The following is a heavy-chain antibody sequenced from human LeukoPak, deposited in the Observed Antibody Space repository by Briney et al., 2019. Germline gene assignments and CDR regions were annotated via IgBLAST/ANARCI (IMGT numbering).Heavy chain of an antibody. D-gene: IGHD3-22*01. Sequence: ASVNVSCKASGYTFTGYYMHWVRQAPGQGLEWMGRLNTNSDATNYAQEFTGRVTMTRDTSISTAYMELRRLRSDDTAVYYCARDFSSRGYSSYWGQGTLVTVSS. CDR2: LNTNSDAT. CDR1: GYTFTGYY. V-gene: IGHV1-2*06. J-gene: IGHJ4*02. CDR3: ARDFSSRGYSSY.